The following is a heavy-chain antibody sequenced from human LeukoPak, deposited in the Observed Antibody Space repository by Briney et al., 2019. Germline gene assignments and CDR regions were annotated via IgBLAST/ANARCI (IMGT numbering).Heavy chain of an antibody. J-gene: IGHJ4*02. CDR3: ARASYYDSSGSRGEIDY. V-gene: IGHV4-4*07. CDR1: GGSISSYY. Sequence: SETLSLTCTVSGGSISSYYWSWIRQPAGKGLEWIGRIYTSGSTNYNPSLKSRVTMSVDTSKNQFSLKLSSVTAADTAVYYCARASYYDSSGSRGEIDYWGQGTLVTVSS. CDR2: IYTSGST. D-gene: IGHD3-22*01.